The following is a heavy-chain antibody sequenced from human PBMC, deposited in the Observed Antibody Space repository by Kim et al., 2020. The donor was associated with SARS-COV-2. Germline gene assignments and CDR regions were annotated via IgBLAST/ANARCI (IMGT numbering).Heavy chain of an antibody. Sequence: SETLSLTCTVSGDSISYSSYYWAWIRQPPGKGLEWIGSIYYIVTTYYNPSLKSRVTISVDRSKNQFSLKLTPVIAPDTTVYYCARQKDTSGLLRLFDYWGQGTLVTVSS. D-gene: IGHD6-19*01. CDR1: GDSISYSSYY. CDR3: ARQKDTSGLLRLFDY. CDR2: IYYIVTT. V-gene: IGHV4-39*01. J-gene: IGHJ4*02.